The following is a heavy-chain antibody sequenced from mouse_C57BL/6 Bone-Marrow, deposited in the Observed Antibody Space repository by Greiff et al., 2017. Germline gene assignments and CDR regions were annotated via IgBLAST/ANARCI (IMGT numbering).Heavy chain of an antibody. D-gene: IGHD3-2*02. Sequence: VQLKESGGGLVQPKGSLKLSCAASGFTFNTSAMHWVRQAPGKGLEWVARIRSKSSNYATYYADSVKDRFTISRDDSQSMLYLQMNNLKTEDTAMYYCVGAQATGYAMDYWGQGTSVTVSS. V-gene: IGHV10-3*01. CDR3: VGAQATGYAMDY. CDR1: GFTFNTSA. CDR2: IRSKSSNYAT. J-gene: IGHJ4*01.